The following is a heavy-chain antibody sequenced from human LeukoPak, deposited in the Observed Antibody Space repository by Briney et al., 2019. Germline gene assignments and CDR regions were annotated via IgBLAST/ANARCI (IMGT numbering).Heavy chain of an antibody. CDR3: ARVAIDDDDAFDI. D-gene: IGHD1-1*01. CDR1: GFTFSSYS. J-gene: IGHJ3*02. V-gene: IGHV3-21*01. CDR2: ISSSSSYI. Sequence: GGSLRLSCAASGFTFSSYSMKWVRQAPGKGLVWVSSISSSSSYIYYAHSVKGTFTTSRYNATYSLYLRMNSVNAEDTAVYYCARVAIDDDDAFDIWGQGTMVTVSS.